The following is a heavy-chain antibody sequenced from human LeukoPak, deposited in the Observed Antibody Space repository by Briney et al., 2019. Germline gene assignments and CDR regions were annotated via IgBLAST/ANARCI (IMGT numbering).Heavy chain of an antibody. CDR3: AKRHLPAAISGYYYYMDV. V-gene: IGHV3-30*02. D-gene: IGHD2-2*01. CDR1: GFTFSSYG. Sequence: GGSLRLSCAASGFTFSSYGMHWVRQAPGKGLEWVAFIRYDGSNKYYADSVKGRFTISRDNSKNTLYLQMNSLRAEDTAVYYCAKRHLPAAISGYYYYMDVWGKGTTVTISS. J-gene: IGHJ6*03. CDR2: IRYDGSNK.